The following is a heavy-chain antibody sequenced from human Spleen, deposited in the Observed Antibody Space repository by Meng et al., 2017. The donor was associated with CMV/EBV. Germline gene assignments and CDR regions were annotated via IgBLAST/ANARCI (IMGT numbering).Heavy chain of an antibody. J-gene: IGHJ4*02. Sequence: GPLQQWGAGLLQPSETLSLTCPVSGYSISSGYYWGWIRQPPGKGLEWIGSIYHSGSTYYNPSLKSRVTISVDTSKNQFSLKLSSVTAADTAVYYCARRGEQQLARFFDYWGQGTLVTVSS. CDR2: IYHSGST. CDR1: GYSISSGYY. V-gene: IGHV4-38-2*01. D-gene: IGHD6-13*01. CDR3: ARRGEQQLARFFDY.